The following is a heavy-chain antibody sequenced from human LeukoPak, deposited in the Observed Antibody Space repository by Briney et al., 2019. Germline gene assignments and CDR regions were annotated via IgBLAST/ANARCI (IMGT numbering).Heavy chain of an antibody. J-gene: IGHJ4*02. Sequence: GGSLRLSCAASGFTFSSYAMSWVRQAPGKGLEWVSTITASGGAYYADSLKGRFTISRDTSKNTLYLQINSLRAEDTAVYYCAKRGRYYFDQWGQGTLVTVSS. CDR3: AKRGRYYFDQ. CDR1: GFTFSSYA. CDR2: ITASGGA. V-gene: IGHV3-23*01.